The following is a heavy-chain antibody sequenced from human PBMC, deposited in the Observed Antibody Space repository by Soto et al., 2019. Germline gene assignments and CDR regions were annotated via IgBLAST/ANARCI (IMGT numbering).Heavy chain of an antibody. CDR1: GGTFTTYA. CDR2: CIPLLGKA. V-gene: IGHV1-69*04. J-gene: IGHJ4*02. D-gene: IGHD1-26*01. Sequence: QVQLVQSGSEVKTPGSSVRVSCKASGGTFTTYAISWVRQAPGQGLAWMGRCIPLLGKAAYVEKFQGRVTMTADKSTSTVYMELTSLRSEDTALYYCARDATVYNGNYVRVFDSWGQGTLVTVSS. CDR3: ARDATVYNGNYVRVFDS.